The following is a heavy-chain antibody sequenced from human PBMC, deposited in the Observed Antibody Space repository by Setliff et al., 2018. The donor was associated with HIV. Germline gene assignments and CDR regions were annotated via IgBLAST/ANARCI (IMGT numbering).Heavy chain of an antibody. V-gene: IGHV4-39*01. J-gene: IGHJ4*02. CDR2: IYYSGST. CDR1: GGSISSSSYY. CDR3: ATMNYDSSGYYSD. Sequence: SETLSLTCTVSGGSISSSSYYWGWIRQPPGKGLEWIGSIYYSGSTYYNPSLKSRVTISVDTSKNQFSLKLSSVTAADTAVYCCATMNYDSSGYYSDWGQGTRVTVSS. D-gene: IGHD3-22*01.